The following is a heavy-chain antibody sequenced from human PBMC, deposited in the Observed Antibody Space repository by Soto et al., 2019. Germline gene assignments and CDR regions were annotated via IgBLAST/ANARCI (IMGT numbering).Heavy chain of an antibody. J-gene: IGHJ5*02. CDR1: GVSISSYY. CDR3: ARVREWSGGTCDSGWFDP. CDR2: IYYSGST. Sequence: QVRLQESGPGLVKPSETLSLTCTVSGVSISSYYWSWIRQPPGKGLELIGHIYYSGSTSYNSSLKSRVTISVNTYKSQLSLKQSYVTAADAALYYCARVREWSGGTCDSGWFDPWGQGTLVTVSS. D-gene: IGHD2-15*01. V-gene: IGHV4-59*01.